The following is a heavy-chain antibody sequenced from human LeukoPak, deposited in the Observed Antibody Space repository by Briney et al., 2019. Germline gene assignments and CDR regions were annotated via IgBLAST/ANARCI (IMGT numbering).Heavy chain of an antibody. CDR2: IKQDGSKK. D-gene: IGHD5-24*01. J-gene: IGHJ4*02. CDR1: GFPFSSYW. Sequence: GGSLRLSCVASGFPFSSYWMTWVRQAPGKGLEWVANIKQDGSKKSYVDSVKGRFTISRDNAKNSLYLRMNSLRAEDTAIYYCTRVGYIDEGIDYWGQGTLVTVSS. V-gene: IGHV3-7*04. CDR3: TRVGYIDEGIDY.